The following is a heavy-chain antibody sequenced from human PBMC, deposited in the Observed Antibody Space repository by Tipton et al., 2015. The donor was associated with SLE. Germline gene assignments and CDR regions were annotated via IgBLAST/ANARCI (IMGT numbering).Heavy chain of an antibody. CDR1: GFSLSTYW. CDR2: INQDGSDK. CDR3: ASLLTGYYGMDI. J-gene: IGHJ6*02. Sequence: SLRLSCAASGFSLSTYWMAWVRQAPGRGPEWVANINQDGSDKNSVDSVKGRFTISRDNAKNSLYLQMKSLRVEDTAVYYCASLLTGYYGMDIWGQGTTVTVSS. V-gene: IGHV3-7*01. D-gene: IGHD2-15*01.